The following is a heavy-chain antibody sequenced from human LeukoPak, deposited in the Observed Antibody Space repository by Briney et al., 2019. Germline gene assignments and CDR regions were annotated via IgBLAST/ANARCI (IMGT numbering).Heavy chain of an antibody. CDR1: NGSFSGYY. CDR3: ARGGGAYYYYMDV. Sequence: SETLSLTCAVYNGSFSGYYWSWIRQPPGKGLEWIGEINHSGSTHYNPSLQSRVTISVDTSKNQFSLKLSSVTAADTAVYYCARGGGAYYYYMDVWGKGTTVTVSS. D-gene: IGHD1-26*01. J-gene: IGHJ6*03. CDR2: INHSGST. V-gene: IGHV4-34*01.